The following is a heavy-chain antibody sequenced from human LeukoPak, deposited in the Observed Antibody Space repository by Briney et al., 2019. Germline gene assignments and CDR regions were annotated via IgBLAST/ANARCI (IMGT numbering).Heavy chain of an antibody. CDR1: GGSISSGRYY. D-gene: IGHD3-3*01. Sequence: SQTLSLTCTVSGGSISSGRYYWSWIRQHPGKGLEWIGYIYYSGSTYYNPSLKSRVTISVDTSKNQFSLKLSSVTAADTAVYYCARFPSTIFGVVYDAFDIWGQGTMVTVSS. CDR2: IYYSGST. V-gene: IGHV4-31*03. J-gene: IGHJ3*02. CDR3: ARFPSTIFGVVYDAFDI.